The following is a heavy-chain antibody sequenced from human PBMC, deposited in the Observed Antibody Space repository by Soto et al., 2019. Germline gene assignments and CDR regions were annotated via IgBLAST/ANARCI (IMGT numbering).Heavy chain of an antibody. D-gene: IGHD6-6*01. J-gene: IGHJ6*03. V-gene: IGHV1-8*01. CDR2: MNPNSGNT. Sequence: QVQLVQSGAEVKKPGASVKVSCKASGYTFSSYDINWVRQATGQGLEWMGWMNPNSGNTGYAQKFQGRVTMTRNTSISTAYMELSSLRSEDTAVYYCARGVGAARPTPYYYYYMDVWGKGTTVTVSS. CDR1: GYTFSSYD. CDR3: ARGVGAARPTPYYYYYMDV.